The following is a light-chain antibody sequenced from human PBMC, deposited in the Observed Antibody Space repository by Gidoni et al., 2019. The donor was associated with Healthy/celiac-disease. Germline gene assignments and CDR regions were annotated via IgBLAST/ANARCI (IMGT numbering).Light chain of an antibody. CDR2: GAS. CDR1: QSVSSN. V-gene: IGKV3-15*01. CDR3: QQYNNWPPRGLT. J-gene: IGKJ4*01. Sequence: EIVMTQSPATLSVSPGERATLSCRASQSVSSNLAWYQQKHGQAPRLLIYGASTRATGIPARFSGSGSGTEFTLTISSLQSEDFAVYYCQQYNNWPPRGLTFGGGTKVEIK.